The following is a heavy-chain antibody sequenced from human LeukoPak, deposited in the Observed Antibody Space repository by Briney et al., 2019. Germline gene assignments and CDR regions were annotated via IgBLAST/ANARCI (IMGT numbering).Heavy chain of an antibody. CDR2: IYYSGST. CDR1: GGSISNYY. CDR3: ARLPHCYDTSNTGGY. V-gene: IGHV4-59*08. J-gene: IGHJ4*01. D-gene: IGHD3-22*01. Sequence: SETLSLTCTVSGGSISNYYWSWIRQPPGKGLEWIGYIYYSGSTNYSPSLKSRVTISVDTSKNQFSLKLSSVTAADTAVYYCARLPHCYDTSNTGGYWGHGTLVTVFS.